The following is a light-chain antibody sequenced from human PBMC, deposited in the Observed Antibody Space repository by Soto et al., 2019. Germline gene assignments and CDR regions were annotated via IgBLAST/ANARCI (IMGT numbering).Light chain of an antibody. CDR3: QQYGSSPTT. Sequence: EIVLTQSPGTLSLSPGERATLSCRASLSVSSSYLAWYQQKPGQAPRLLIYGASGRATGIPDRFSGSGSGTDFTLTISRLEPEDFAVYYCQQYGSSPTTFGQGAKVEIK. CDR1: LSVSSSY. J-gene: IGKJ1*01. V-gene: IGKV3-20*01. CDR2: GAS.